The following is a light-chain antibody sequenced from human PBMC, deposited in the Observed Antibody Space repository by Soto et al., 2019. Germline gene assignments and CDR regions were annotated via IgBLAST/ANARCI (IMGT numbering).Light chain of an antibody. V-gene: IGLV1-47*02. CDR3: CSYVGGYSYV. Sequence: QSVLTQPPSASETPGQRVTISCSGSNSNIGTNYVFWYQQLPGTAPKLLIYSNNQRPSGVPDRFSGSKSGTSASLAISGLRSEDEADYYCCSYVGGYSYVFGIGTKLTVL. CDR2: SNN. J-gene: IGLJ1*01. CDR1: NSNIGTNY.